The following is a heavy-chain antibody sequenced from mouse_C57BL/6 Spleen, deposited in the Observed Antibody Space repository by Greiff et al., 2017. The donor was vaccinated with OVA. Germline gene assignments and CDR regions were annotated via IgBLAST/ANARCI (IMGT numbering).Heavy chain of an antibody. CDR3: ARSGVITTVVARYFDV. CDR1: GYAFSSYW. V-gene: IGHV1-80*01. D-gene: IGHD1-1*01. Sequence: VKLQESGAELVKPGASVKISCKASGYAFSSYWMNWVKQRPGKGLEWIGQIYPGDGDTNYNGKFKGKATLTADKSSSTAYMQLSSLTSEDSAVYFCARSGVITTVVARYFDVWGTGTTVTVSS. J-gene: IGHJ1*03. CDR2: IYPGDGDT.